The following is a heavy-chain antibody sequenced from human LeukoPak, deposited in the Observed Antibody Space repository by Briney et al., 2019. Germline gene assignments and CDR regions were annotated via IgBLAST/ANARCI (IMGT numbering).Heavy chain of an antibody. D-gene: IGHD6-19*01. CDR1: EFTFSSYE. V-gene: IGHV3-48*03. Sequence: GGSLRLSCAASEFTFSSYEMNWVRQAPGKGLEWVSYISSSGSTKYYADSVKGRFTISRDNAKNSLYLQMNSLRVEDTALYYCARGPHPYTSGWYHFDYWGQGTLVSVSS. CDR2: ISSSGSTK. CDR3: ARGPHPYTSGWYHFDY. J-gene: IGHJ4*02.